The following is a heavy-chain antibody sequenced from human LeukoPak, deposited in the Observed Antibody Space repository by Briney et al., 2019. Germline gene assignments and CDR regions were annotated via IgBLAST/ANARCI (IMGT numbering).Heavy chain of an antibody. CDR2: ISSSGSTI. D-gene: IGHD1-7*01. J-gene: IGHJ1*01. Sequence: GGSLRLSCAASGFTFSDYYMSWIRQAPGKGLEWVSYISSSGSTIYYADSVKGRFTISRDNAKNSLYLQMNSLRAEDTAVYYCARGRINWNLRAEYFQHWGQGTLVTVSS. V-gene: IGHV3-11*04. CDR1: GFTFSDYY. CDR3: ARGRINWNLRAEYFQH.